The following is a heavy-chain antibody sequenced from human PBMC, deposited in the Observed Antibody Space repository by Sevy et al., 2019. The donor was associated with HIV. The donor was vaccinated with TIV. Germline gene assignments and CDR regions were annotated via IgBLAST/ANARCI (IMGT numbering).Heavy chain of an antibody. D-gene: IGHD3-16*01. CDR2: INHSGSA. CDR1: GGSFSAYY. Sequence: SETLSLTCAVYGGSFSAYYWSWIRRAPGQGLEWIGDINHSGSANYNPSLKSRVTISVDTTKSQFSLKLSSVTAADTAVYYCARPGGDLWGRGTLVTVSS. J-gene: IGHJ4*02. V-gene: IGHV4-34*01. CDR3: ARPGGDL.